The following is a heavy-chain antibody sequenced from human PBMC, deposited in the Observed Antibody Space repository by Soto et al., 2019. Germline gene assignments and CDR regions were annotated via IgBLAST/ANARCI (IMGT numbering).Heavy chain of an antibody. CDR3: ARGDYYDSSGYQYYFDY. D-gene: IGHD3-22*01. V-gene: IGHV4-39*01. Sequence: PSETLSLTCTVSGGSISSSIYYGGWIRQPPGKGLEWIGSIFYSGSTYYNPSLKSRVTISVDTSKNQFSLKLYSVTAADTAMYYCARGDYYDSSGYQYYFDYWGQGTLVTVSS. J-gene: IGHJ4*02. CDR1: GGSISSSIYY. CDR2: IFYSGST.